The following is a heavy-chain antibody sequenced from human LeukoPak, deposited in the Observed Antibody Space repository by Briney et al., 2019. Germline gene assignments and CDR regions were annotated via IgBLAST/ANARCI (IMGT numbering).Heavy chain of an antibody. CDR2: VDPEDGET. D-gene: IGHD6-13*01. CDR3: ARVGLSSS. V-gene: IGHV1-69-2*01. CDR1: GYTFTDYY. J-gene: IGHJ4*02. Sequence: GASVKVSCKASGYTFTDYYMHWVQQAPGKGLEWMGRVDPEDGETIYAEKFQGRVTITADTSTDTAYMELSSLRSEDTAVYYCARVGLSSSWGQGTLVTVSS.